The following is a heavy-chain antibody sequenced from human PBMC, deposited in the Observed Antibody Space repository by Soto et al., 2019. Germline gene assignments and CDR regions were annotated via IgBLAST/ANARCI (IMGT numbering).Heavy chain of an antibody. Sequence: EVQLLESGGHLIQPGESLRLSCAASGFSFSGYPMNWVRQAQGKGLEWISGINGGGGTTYYADSVKGRFTISRDDSKNILYLQMNSPRAEDTAIDYCAKDRHPDGIWTFDYWCRGTLVTVS. V-gene: IGHV3-23*01. CDR1: GFSFSGYP. D-gene: IGHD3-9*01. J-gene: IGHJ4*02. CDR3: AKDRHPDGIWTFDY. CDR2: INGGGGTT.